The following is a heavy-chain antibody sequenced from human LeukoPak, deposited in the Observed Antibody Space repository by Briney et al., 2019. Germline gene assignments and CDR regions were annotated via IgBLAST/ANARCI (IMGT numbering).Heavy chain of an antibody. J-gene: IGHJ3*01. CDR3: ARHMSVSYDAFDL. Sequence: SETLSLTCTVSGGSISSYYWSWIRQPPGKGLEWIGEIYHSGSTNYNPSLESRVTISVDTSKTQFSLTVTSVTAADTAVYYCARHMSVSYDAFDLWGRGTTVTVSS. CDR2: IYHSGST. D-gene: IGHD3-10*01. V-gene: IGHV4-59*08. CDR1: GGSISSYY.